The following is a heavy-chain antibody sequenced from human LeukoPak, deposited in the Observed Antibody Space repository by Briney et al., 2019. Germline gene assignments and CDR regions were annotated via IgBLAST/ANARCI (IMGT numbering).Heavy chain of an antibody. Sequence: GSLRLSCAAPAFIASSNHMSWVRQAAGKGLEWGSVIYSGGGPNYADSVKGRLTISRDNSKNTVYLQMNSLRAEDTAVYYCARGPTSSLAFDYWGQGTLVTVSS. CDR2: IYSGGGP. D-gene: IGHD3-16*02. CDR1: AFIASSNH. V-gene: IGHV3-66*01. CDR3: ARGPTSSLAFDY. J-gene: IGHJ4*02.